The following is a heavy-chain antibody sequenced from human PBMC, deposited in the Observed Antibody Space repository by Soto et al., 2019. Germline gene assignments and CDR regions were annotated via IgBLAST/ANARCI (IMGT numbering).Heavy chain of an antibody. CDR3: AKFRGTPISFHDC. V-gene: IGHV3-23*01. J-gene: IGHJ4*02. CDR1: GFTFSNYA. CDR2: ISGSGDST. Sequence: GGSLRLSCAASGFTFSNYAMSWVRQAPGKGLEWVSTISGSGDSTYYADSVKGRFTISRDNSKNTLSLQMNSLRAEDTAVYYSAKFRGTPISFHDCWGQGTQVTVS. D-gene: IGHD3-10*01.